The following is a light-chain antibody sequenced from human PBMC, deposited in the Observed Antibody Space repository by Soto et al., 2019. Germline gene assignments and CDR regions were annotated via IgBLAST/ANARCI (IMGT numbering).Light chain of an antibody. V-gene: IGLV3-25*03. CDR3: QSADSSGTYVV. Sequence: SYELTQSPSVSVSPGQTARITCSGDALPQQYAYWYQQKPGQAPVLVIYKDSERPSGIPERFSGSSSVTTVTLTISGVQAEDEADYYCQSADSSGTYVVFGEGTKLTVL. CDR2: KDS. CDR1: ALPQQY. J-gene: IGLJ2*01.